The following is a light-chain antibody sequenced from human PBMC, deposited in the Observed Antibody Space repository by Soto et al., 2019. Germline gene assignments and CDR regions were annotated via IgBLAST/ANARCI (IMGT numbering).Light chain of an antibody. CDR3: CSYTTSSTHV. V-gene: IGLV2-14*01. Sequence: QSALTQPASVSGSPGQSVTISCTGTSSDVGAYKFVSWFQHHPGKAPKVIIYEVSNRPSGVSNRFSGSKSGNTASLTISRLQAEDDADYYCCSYTTSSTHVFGTGTKVTVL. CDR2: EVS. CDR1: SSDVGAYKF. J-gene: IGLJ1*01.